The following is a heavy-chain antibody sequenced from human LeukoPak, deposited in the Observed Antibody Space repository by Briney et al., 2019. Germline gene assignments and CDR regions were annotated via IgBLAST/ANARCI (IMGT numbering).Heavy chain of an antibody. J-gene: IGHJ4*02. V-gene: IGHV3-21*01. CDR2: ISSSSYI. CDR1: GFTFSSYS. D-gene: IGHD1-7*01. Sequence: GGSLRLSCAASGFTFSSYSMNWVRQAPGKGLEWVSSISSSSYIYYADSVKGRFTISRDNAKNSLYLQMNSLRAEDTAVYYCARDLWELYFDYWGQGTLVTVSS. CDR3: ARDLWELYFDY.